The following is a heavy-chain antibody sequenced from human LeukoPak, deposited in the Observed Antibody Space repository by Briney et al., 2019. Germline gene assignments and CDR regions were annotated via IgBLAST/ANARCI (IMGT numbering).Heavy chain of an antibody. D-gene: IGHD3-22*01. Sequence: GGSLRLTCAASGFTFSRSWMHWVRQVPGKGLVWVSRISIDGSATDYADSVKGRFTISRDNAENTLYLEMNSLRAEDTAVYYCARSFVDTSGYHYVDSFDIWGRGTMVTVSS. V-gene: IGHV3-74*01. CDR1: GFTFSRSW. CDR2: ISIDGSAT. CDR3: ARSFVDTSGYHYVDSFDI. J-gene: IGHJ3*02.